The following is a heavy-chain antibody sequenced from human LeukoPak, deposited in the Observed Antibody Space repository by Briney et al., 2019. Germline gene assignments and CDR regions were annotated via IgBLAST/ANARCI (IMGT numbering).Heavy chain of an antibody. Sequence: PGGSLKLSCAASGFTFSGSAMHWVRQASGKGLEWVGRIRSKANSYATAYAASVKGRFTISRDDSKNMAYLQMNSLKTEDTAVYYCTGQAYYYDTSGFNFDYWGQGILVAVSS. V-gene: IGHV3-73*01. CDR2: IRSKANSYAT. CDR1: GFTFSGSA. CDR3: TGQAYYYDTSGFNFDY. D-gene: IGHD3-22*01. J-gene: IGHJ4*02.